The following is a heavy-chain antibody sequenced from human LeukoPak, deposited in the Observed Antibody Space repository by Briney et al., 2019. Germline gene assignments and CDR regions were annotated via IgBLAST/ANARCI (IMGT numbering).Heavy chain of an antibody. D-gene: IGHD5-24*01. Sequence: SETLSLTCAVYGGSFSGYYWSWIRQPPGKGLEWIGEINHSGSTNYNPSLKSRVTISVDTSKNQFSLKLSSVTAADTAVYYCARGRPNVEMATITLDYWGQGTLVTVSS. V-gene: IGHV4-34*01. J-gene: IGHJ4*02. CDR2: INHSGST. CDR1: GGSFSGYY. CDR3: ARGRPNVEMATITLDY.